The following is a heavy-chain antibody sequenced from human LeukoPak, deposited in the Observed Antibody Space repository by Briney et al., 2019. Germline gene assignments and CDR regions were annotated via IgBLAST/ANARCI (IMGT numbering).Heavy chain of an antibody. Sequence: GGSLRLSCAASGFTFSNYATSWVRQAPGKGLERVSSTSGSSSSKYYADSVKGRFTISRDNSRNTLYLQMNSLRGEDTAVYYCAKDSARLLAHGSGSPDYWGQGTLVTVSS. CDR2: TSGSSSSK. J-gene: IGHJ4*02. CDR1: GFTFSNYA. CDR3: AKDSARLLAHGSGSPDY. D-gene: IGHD3-10*01. V-gene: IGHV3-23*01.